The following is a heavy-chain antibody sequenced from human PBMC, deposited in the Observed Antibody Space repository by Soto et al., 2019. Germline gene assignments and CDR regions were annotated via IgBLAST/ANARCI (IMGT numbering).Heavy chain of an antibody. V-gene: IGHV4-59*01. J-gene: IGHJ6*02. D-gene: IGHD1-1*01. Sequence: SETLSLTCTVSGGSFSPNYLSWIRQPPGKGLEWIGYIYYSGSTNYNPSLKSRVTISVDTSKNQFSLKLSSVTAADTAVYYCARDGQLELGYYGMDVWGQGTTVTVSS. CDR3: ARDGQLELGYYGMDV. CDR2: IYYSGST. CDR1: GGSFSPNY.